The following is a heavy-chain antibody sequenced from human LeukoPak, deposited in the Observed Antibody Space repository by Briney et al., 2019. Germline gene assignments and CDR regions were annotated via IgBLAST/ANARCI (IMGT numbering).Heavy chain of an antibody. V-gene: IGHV1-69*13. Sequence: ASVKVSCKASGGTFSSYAISWVRQAPGQGLEWMGGIIPIFGTANYAQKFQGRVTITADESTSTAYMELSSLRSEDTAVCYCARVPELLFAFDIWGQGTMVTVSS. D-gene: IGHD1-26*01. CDR2: IIPIFGTA. CDR1: GGTFSSYA. J-gene: IGHJ3*02. CDR3: ARVPELLFAFDI.